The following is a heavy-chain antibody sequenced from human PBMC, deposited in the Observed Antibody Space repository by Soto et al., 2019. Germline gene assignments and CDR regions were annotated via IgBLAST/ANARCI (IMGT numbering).Heavy chain of an antibody. CDR3: ARGRPKRGYRHPDY. D-gene: IGHD5-12*01. Sequence: QVQLVQSGAEVKKPGASVKVSCKASGYTFTSYDINWVRQATGQGLEWMGWMNPNSGNTGYAQRFQGRVTMTRNTSISTAYMELSSLRSEDTAVYYCARGRPKRGYRHPDYWGQGTLVTVSS. J-gene: IGHJ4*02. CDR2: MNPNSGNT. V-gene: IGHV1-8*01. CDR1: GYTFTSYD.